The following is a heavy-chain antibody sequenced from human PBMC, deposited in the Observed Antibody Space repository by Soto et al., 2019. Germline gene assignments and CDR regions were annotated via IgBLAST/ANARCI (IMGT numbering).Heavy chain of an antibody. CDR1: GFSLTTNGVG. V-gene: IGHV2-5*02. CDR3: AHKEFRTASPFDI. D-gene: IGHD3-9*01. Sequence: QITLKESGPTLVQHTQTLTLTCTFSGFSLTTNGVGVAWIRQPPGKALEWLALIYWDDDRHYSPSLTSRLTITKDNSKNPVVLTITNMDPVAKATYYCAHKEFRTASPFDIGGPGILVTVSS. J-gene: IGHJ4*02. CDR2: IYWDDDR.